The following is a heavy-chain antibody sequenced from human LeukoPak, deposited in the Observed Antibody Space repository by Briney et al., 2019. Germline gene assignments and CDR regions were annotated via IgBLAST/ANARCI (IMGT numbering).Heavy chain of an antibody. CDR1: GFTFSSYG. J-gene: IGHJ4*02. CDR3: AFSYYFDY. CDR2: IRYDGNSQ. Sequence: GGSLGLSCAASGFTFSSYGMHWVRQAPGKGLEWIAFIRYDGNSQYYADSVKGRFTISRDNSKNTLYLQMNSLRAEDTAVYYCAFSYYFDYWGQGTLVTVSS. V-gene: IGHV3-30*02.